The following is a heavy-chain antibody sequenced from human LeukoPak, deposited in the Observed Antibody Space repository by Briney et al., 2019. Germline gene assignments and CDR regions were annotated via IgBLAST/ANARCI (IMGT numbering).Heavy chain of an antibody. V-gene: IGHV4-34*09. Sequence: TPSLTCAVYGGSFSGYYWSWIRQPPGKGLEWIGEINHSGSTYYNPSLKSRVIISVDTSKNQFSLNLTSVTAADTAVYFCARIRVFSFGQGDWFDPWGQGTLVTVSS. CDR2: INHSGST. CDR1: GGSFSGYY. D-gene: IGHD5-18*01. CDR3: ARIRVFSFGQGDWFDP. J-gene: IGHJ5*02.